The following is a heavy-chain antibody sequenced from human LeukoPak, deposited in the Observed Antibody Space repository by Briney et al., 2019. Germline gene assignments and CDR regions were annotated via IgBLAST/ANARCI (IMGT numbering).Heavy chain of an antibody. J-gene: IGHJ4*02. D-gene: IGHD2-15*01. CDR2: IYPGDSET. Sequence: GESLKISCKGSGYSLTNSWIAWVRQVPGKGLEWMGMIYPGDSETRYSPSFQGQVTFSVDKSISTAYLQCNSLKASDTATYYCARLFCSGGSCHLDYWGQGTLVTVSS. CDR3: ARLFCSGGSCHLDY. V-gene: IGHV5-51*01. CDR1: GYSLTNSW.